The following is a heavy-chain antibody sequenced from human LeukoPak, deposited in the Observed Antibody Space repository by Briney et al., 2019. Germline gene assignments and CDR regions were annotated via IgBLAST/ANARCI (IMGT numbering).Heavy chain of an antibody. V-gene: IGHV3-48*04. CDR2: ISNSGSSK. Sequence: PGGSLRLSCAASGFSFSSFWMNWVRQAPGKGLEWLSYISNSGSSKYYADSVRGRFTISRDNAKNSLYLQMNSLRAEDTAVYYCARARVPGELNYWGQGTLVTVSS. J-gene: IGHJ4*02. CDR1: GFSFSSFW. D-gene: IGHD3-10*01. CDR3: ARARVPGELNY.